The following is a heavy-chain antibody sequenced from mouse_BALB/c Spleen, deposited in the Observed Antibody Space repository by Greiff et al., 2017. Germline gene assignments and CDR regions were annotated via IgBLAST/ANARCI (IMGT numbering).Heavy chain of an antibody. CDR2: IYPGNSDT. CDR3: TIITTVVEDY. J-gene: IGHJ2*01. Sequence: VQLQQSGTVLARPGASVKMSCKASGYTFTSYWMHWVKQRPGQGLEWIGAIYPGNSDTSYNQKFKGKAKLTAVTSTSNAYMELSSLTDEDSAVYYCTIITTVVEDYWGQGTPLTVSS. V-gene: IGHV1-5*01. D-gene: IGHD1-1*01. CDR1: GYTFTSYW.